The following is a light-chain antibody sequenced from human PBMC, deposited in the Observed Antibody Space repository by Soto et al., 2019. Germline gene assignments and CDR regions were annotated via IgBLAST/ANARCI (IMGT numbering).Light chain of an antibody. V-gene: IGKV3D-15*01. CDR1: QRVSSN. Sequence: EIVLTQSAATLSVSPGERAARSCRASQRVSSNLTWYQQKPGQPPRLLIFGASTRATGISARFSGSGSEAEFTLTISSLQSEDFAVYYCQQYSVWPLTFGGGTKVDIK. CDR3: QQYSVWPLT. J-gene: IGKJ4*01. CDR2: GAS.